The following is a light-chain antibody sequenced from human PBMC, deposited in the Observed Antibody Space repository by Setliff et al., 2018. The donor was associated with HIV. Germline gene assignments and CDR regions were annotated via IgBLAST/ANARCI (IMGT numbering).Light chain of an antibody. Sequence: SALTQPRSVSGSPGQSVTFSCTGSRSDVGAYNFVSWYQQHPGKAPKLIIYDVNKRPSGVPDRFSGSKSGDTASLSISGLQSEDEADYYCCSYAGSDSYIFGSGTKGTV. V-gene: IGLV2-11*01. J-gene: IGLJ1*01. CDR2: DVN. CDR1: RSDVGAYNF. CDR3: CSYAGSDSYI.